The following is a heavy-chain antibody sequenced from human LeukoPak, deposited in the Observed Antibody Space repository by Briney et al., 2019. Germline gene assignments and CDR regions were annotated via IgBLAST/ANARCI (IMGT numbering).Heavy chain of an antibody. Sequence: GGSLRLSCAASGFTFSSYWMHWVRHAPGKGLVWVSRIDSDGSTTSYADSVKGRFTISRDNAKNTLYLQMNSLRAEDTAVYYCARRGAVAGAFDYWGQGTLVTVSS. CDR1: GFTFSSYW. CDR2: IDSDGSTT. J-gene: IGHJ4*02. CDR3: ARRGAVAGAFDY. V-gene: IGHV3-74*01. D-gene: IGHD6-19*01.